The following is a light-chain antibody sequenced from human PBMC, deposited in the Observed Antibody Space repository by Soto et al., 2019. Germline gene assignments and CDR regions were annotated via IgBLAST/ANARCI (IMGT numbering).Light chain of an antibody. CDR1: RSVSSW. CDR3: LQYNSYSWT. V-gene: IGKV1-5*03. J-gene: IGKJ1*01. Sequence: DIQMTQSPSTLSASVGDRVTITCRASRSVSSWLAWYQQKPGKAPKLLIYTASSLESGVPSRFSGSGSGTDFTLTISILQPDDFATYYCLQYNSYSWTFGQGTKVEIK. CDR2: TAS.